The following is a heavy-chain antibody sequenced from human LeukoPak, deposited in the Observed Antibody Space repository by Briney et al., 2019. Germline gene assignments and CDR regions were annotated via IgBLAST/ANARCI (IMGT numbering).Heavy chain of an antibody. CDR3: AKDAYGGATFFYYMDV. V-gene: IGHV3-9*01. Sequence: GRSLRLSCAGSGFTFDDYAMHWVRHTPGKGLEWVSGISWNSGNIAYADFVGGRFTISRDNAKNSLSLQMSSLSDEDTAVYYCAKDAYGGATFFYYMDVWGKGTTVTVSS. J-gene: IGHJ6*03. CDR2: ISWNSGNI. D-gene: IGHD2/OR15-2a*01. CDR1: GFTFDDYA.